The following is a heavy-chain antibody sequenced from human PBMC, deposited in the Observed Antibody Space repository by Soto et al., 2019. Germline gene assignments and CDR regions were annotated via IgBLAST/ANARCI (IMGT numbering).Heavy chain of an antibody. CDR1: GCTFSPYT. V-gene: IGHV3-30-3*01. CDR2: ISYDGSDK. CDR3: ARGGGFCGADCYKGGIDY. J-gene: IGHJ4*02. Sequence: QVQLVESGGGVGQPGRSLRLSCAASGCTFSPYTMHWVRQTPGKGLEWVAVISYDGSDKNYADSVRGRFTISRDNSKNTLFLQMNSLRAEDTALYYCARGGGFCGADCYKGGIDYWGQGALVTVSS. D-gene: IGHD2-21*02.